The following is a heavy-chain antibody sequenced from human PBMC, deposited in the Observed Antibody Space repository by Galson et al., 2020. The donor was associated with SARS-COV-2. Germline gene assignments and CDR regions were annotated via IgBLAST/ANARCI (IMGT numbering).Heavy chain of an antibody. CDR1: GFTFSSYG. D-gene: IGHD4-17*01. CDR2: IWYDGSNK. Sequence: GESLKISCAASGFTFSSYGMHWVRQAPGKGLEWVAVIWYDGSNKYYADSVKGRFTISRDYSKNTLYLQMNSLRAEDTAVYYCAKDHDYGDYEYYYYGMDVWGQGTTVTVSS. CDR3: AKDHDYGDYEYYYYGMDV. V-gene: IGHV3-33*06. J-gene: IGHJ6*02.